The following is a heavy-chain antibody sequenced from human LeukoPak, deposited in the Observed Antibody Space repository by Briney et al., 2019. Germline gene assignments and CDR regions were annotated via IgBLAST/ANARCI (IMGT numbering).Heavy chain of an antibody. J-gene: IGHJ4*02. V-gene: IGHV3-66*01. CDR3: ARESAPPHGLDY. D-gene: IGHD5-24*01. Sequence: EGSLRLSCAASGFSVTSSHMSWVRQAPGKGLEWVSIIYSGGNTDYAGSMQGRFAISRDNSKNTLYLQMNSLRPEDTAVYYCARESAPPHGLDYWGQGTLVTVSS. CDR2: IYSGGNT. CDR1: GFSVTSSH.